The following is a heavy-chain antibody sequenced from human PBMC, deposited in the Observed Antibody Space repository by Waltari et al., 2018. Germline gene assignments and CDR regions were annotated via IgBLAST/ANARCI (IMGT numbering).Heavy chain of an antibody. CDR2: INPNSGRT. D-gene: IGHD5-18*01. J-gene: IGHJ5*02. V-gene: IGHV1-2*06. CDR3: ARGGGYSYGQADWFDP. Sequence: QVQLVKSGAEVKKPGASVKVSCKASGYTFTGYYMHWVRQAPGPGLEWMGRINPNSGRTNYAQNLQGRVTMTRDTSTSTAYRELSRLRSYDTAVYYCARGGGYSYGQADWFDPWGQGTLVTVSS. CDR1: GYTFTGYY.